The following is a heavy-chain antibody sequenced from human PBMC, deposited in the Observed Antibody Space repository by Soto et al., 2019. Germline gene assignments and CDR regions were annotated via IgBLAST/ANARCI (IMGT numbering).Heavy chain of an antibody. Sequence: ASVKVSCKASGYVFSNYFMHWVRQAPGQGLEWMGYINPQSGGSKYGDNFQDRVTMTRDTPKTTVYMELRGLTSDDTAVYYCARDRVRTRERVDSFDLWGQGTLVTVSS. CDR1: GYVFSNYF. CDR2: INPQSGGS. J-gene: IGHJ3*01. V-gene: IGHV1-2*02. CDR3: ARDRVRTRERVDSFDL. D-gene: IGHD3-10*01.